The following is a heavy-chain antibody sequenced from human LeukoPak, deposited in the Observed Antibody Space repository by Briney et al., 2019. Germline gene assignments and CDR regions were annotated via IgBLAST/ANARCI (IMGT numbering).Heavy chain of an antibody. CDR3: AKPGGEDGYNSWGDFDY. D-gene: IGHD5-24*01. CDR1: GFTFDDYA. J-gene: IGHJ4*02. CDR2: ISGDGGST. V-gene: IGHV3-43*02. Sequence: PGGSLRLSCAASGFTFDDYAMHWVRQAPGKGLEWVSLISGDGGSTYYADSVKGRFTISRDNSKNSLYLQMNSLRTEDTALYYCAKPGGEDGYNSWGDFDYWGQGTLVTVSS.